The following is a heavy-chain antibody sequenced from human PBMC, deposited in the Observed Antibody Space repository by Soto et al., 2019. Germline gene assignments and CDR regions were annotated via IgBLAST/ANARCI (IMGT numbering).Heavy chain of an antibody. Sequence: DVQLVESGGGLVKPGGSLRLSCAASGFNFITYSMNWVRQAPGKGLEWVSSISASSSSIYYAESVKGRFTVSRDNAKNSLYLQMNSLRADDTALYYCVRDAYNRDAFDIWGQGTIVTVSS. CDR1: GFNFITYS. V-gene: IGHV3-21*01. CDR2: ISASSSSI. CDR3: VRDAYNRDAFDI. J-gene: IGHJ3*02. D-gene: IGHD1-20*01.